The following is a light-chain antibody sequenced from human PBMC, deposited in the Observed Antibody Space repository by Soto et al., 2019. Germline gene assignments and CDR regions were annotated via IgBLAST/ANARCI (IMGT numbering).Light chain of an antibody. Sequence: QSVLTQPPSASGTPGQRVTISCSGSSSNIGSNTVNRYQQLPGTAPKLLIYDDNKRPSGIPDRFSGSKSGTSATLGITGFQTGDEADYYCGSWDSSLSAYVFGTGTKVTVL. CDR3: GSWDSSLSAYV. CDR2: DDN. CDR1: SSNIGSNT. V-gene: IGLV1-51*01. J-gene: IGLJ1*01.